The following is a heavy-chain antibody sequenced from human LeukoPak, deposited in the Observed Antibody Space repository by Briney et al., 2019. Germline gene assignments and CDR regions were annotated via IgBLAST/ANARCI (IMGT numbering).Heavy chain of an antibody. CDR2: TYSGGST. D-gene: IGHD6-19*01. CDR1: GFTVSSNY. V-gene: IGHV3-66*01. J-gene: IGHJ4*02. Sequence: GGSLRLSCAASGFTVSSNYMSWVRQAPGKGLEWVSVTYSGGSTYYADSVKGRFTISRDNSKNTLYLQMNSLRAEDTAVYYCARDRGGSGWFDYWGQGTLVTVSS. CDR3: ARDRGGSGWFDY.